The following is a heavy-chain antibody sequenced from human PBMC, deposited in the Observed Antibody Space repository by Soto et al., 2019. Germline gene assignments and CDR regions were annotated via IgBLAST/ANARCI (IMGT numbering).Heavy chain of an antibody. CDR2: INAGNGNT. Sequence: GASVKVSCKASGYTFTSYAMHWVRQAPGQRLEWMGWINAGNGNTKYSQKFQGRVTITRDTSASTAYMELSSLRSEDTAVYYCARDWLQSPGIDYWGQGTLVTVSS. CDR1: GYTFTSYA. CDR3: ARDWLQSPGIDY. V-gene: IGHV1-3*01. J-gene: IGHJ4*02. D-gene: IGHD4-4*01.